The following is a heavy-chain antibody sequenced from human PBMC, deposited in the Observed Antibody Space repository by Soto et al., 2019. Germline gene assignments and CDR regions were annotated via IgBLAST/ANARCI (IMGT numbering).Heavy chain of an antibody. CDR1: GFIFKKYW. J-gene: IGHJ6*02. Sequence: EVQVEESGGTLVQPGGSLRLSCSVSGFIFKKYWMTWVRQAPGKGLEWVANIKEDGSETYYVDSVKGRFTISSDNARNSLYLQMNSLRDEETAVYYCAVAYGLDVWGQGTTVTVSS. CDR3: AVAYGLDV. CDR2: IKEDGSET. V-gene: IGHV3-7*01. D-gene: IGHD2-15*01.